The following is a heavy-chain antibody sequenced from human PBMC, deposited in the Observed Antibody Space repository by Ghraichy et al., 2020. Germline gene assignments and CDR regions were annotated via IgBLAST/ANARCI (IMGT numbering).Heavy chain of an antibody. J-gene: IGHJ4*02. Sequence: GALRLSCAASGFIFRSYGMHWVRQAPGKGPEWVAVIWYDGSNQYYADSVKGRFTISRDNSRDTLYLQMNSLRADDTAVYYCARDVGEPADYWGQGTLVTVSS. CDR2: IWYDGSNQ. V-gene: IGHV3-33*01. CDR3: ARDVGEPADY. CDR1: GFIFRSYG. D-gene: IGHD3-16*01.